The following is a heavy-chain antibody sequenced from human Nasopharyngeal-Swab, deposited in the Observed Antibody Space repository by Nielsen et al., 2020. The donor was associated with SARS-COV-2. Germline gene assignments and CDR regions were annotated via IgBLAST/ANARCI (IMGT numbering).Heavy chain of an antibody. CDR2: IFTSGST. Sequence: SETLSLTCTVSGGSFSTGSYYWNWIRQPAGKGLEWTGRIFTSGSTDYNPSLKSRVTMSIDTSKNQFSLNLTSVTAADTAVNYCARWGNSSSWYYFDYWGQGTLVTVSS. CDR3: ARWGNSSSWYYFDY. CDR1: GGSFSTGSYY. D-gene: IGHD6-13*01. V-gene: IGHV4-61*02. J-gene: IGHJ4*02.